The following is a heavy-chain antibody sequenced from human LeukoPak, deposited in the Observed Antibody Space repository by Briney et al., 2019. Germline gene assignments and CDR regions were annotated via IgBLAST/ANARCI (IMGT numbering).Heavy chain of an antibody. Sequence: PSETLSLTCTVSGVSISSGDYYWSWIRQPPGKGLEWIGYIYYSGSTYYNPSLKSRVTISVDTSKNQFSLKLSSVTAADTAVYYCARTTSEYYFDYWGQGTLVTVSS. CDR2: IYYSGST. J-gene: IGHJ4*02. CDR1: GVSISSGDYY. CDR3: ARTTSEYYFDY. V-gene: IGHV4-30-4*01. D-gene: IGHD4-11*01.